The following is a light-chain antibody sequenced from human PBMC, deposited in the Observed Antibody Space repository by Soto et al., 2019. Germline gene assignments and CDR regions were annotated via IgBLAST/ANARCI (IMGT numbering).Light chain of an antibody. V-gene: IGKV3-20*01. CDR2: GAS. J-gene: IGKJ1*01. Sequence: EIVLTQSPGTLSLSPGERATLSCRASQDISSSYLAWYQQKLGQAPRLLIYGASSRATGIPDRFSGSGSGTDFTLTISRLKPEDFAVYYCQQYGASPPWTFGQGTKVEIK. CDR3: QQYGASPPWT. CDR1: QDISSSY.